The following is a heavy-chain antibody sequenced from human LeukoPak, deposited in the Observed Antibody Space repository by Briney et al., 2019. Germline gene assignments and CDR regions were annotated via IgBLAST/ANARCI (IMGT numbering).Heavy chain of an antibody. J-gene: IGHJ3*01. D-gene: IGHD3-10*01. V-gene: IGHV3-48*03. CDR3: ARVSSDSDDAFDL. Sequence: PGGSLRLSCAASGFTFSSYEMNWVRQAPGKGLEWVSYISSSGSTIYYADSVKGRFTISRDNAKNSLYLQMNSLRAEDTAVYYCARVSSDSDDAFDLWGQGTMVTVSS. CDR1: GFTFSSYE. CDR2: ISSSGSTI.